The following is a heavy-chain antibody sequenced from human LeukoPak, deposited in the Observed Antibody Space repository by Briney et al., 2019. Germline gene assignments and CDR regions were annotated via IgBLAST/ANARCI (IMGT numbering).Heavy chain of an antibody. CDR3: ARVLDYYDSSGYYAFDI. J-gene: IGHJ3*02. CDR1: GYTFTSYY. V-gene: IGHV1-46*03. D-gene: IGHD3-22*01. Sequence: ASVKVSFKASGYTFTSYYMHWVRQAPGQGLEWVGMINPSGGSTSYAQKFQGRVTMTRDTSTSTVYMELSSLRSEDTAVYYCARVLDYYDSSGYYAFDIWGQGTMVTVSS. CDR2: INPSGGST.